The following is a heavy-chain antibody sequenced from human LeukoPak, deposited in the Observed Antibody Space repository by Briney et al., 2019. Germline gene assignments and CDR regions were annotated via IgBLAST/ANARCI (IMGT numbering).Heavy chain of an antibody. CDR2: IYPGDSDT. D-gene: IGHD3-10*01. J-gene: IGHJ4*02. CDR3: ARTYYYGSGSYYYFDY. V-gene: IGHV5-51*01. Sequence: GESLKISCKGSGYTFTNYWIGWVRQMPGKGLEWMGIIYPGDSDTRYGPSFEGQVSISADKSISTAYLQWSSLKASDTAMYYCARTYYYGSGSYYYFDYWGQGTLVTVSS. CDR1: GYTFTNYW.